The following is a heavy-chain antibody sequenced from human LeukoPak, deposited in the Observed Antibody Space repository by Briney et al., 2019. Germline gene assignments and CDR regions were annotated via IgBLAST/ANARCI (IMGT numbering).Heavy chain of an antibody. J-gene: IGHJ4*02. CDR1: GYSISSGYY. D-gene: IGHD3-9*01. CDR2: IYHSGST. V-gene: IGHV4-38-2*02. CDR3: ARENYDILTGSFDY. Sequence: SETLSLTCAVSGYSISSGYYWGWIRQPPGKGLEWIGSIYHSGSTYYNPTLKSRVTISVDTSKNQFSLKLSSVTAADTAVYYCARENYDILTGSFDYWGQGTLVTVSS.